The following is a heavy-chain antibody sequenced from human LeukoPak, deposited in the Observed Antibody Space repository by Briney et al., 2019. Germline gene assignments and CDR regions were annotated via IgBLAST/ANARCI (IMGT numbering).Heavy chain of an antibody. CDR2: INHSGST. Sequence: SETLSLTCTVSGGSISSGGYYWSWIRQPPGKGLEWIGEINHSGSTNYNPSLKSRVTISVDTSKNQFSPKLSSVTAADTAVYYCARGFHCSGGSCYLNQNPNWFDPWGQGTLVTVSS. CDR3: ARGFHCSGGSCYLNQNPNWFDP. V-gene: IGHV4-39*07. J-gene: IGHJ5*02. CDR1: GGSISSGGYY. D-gene: IGHD2-15*01.